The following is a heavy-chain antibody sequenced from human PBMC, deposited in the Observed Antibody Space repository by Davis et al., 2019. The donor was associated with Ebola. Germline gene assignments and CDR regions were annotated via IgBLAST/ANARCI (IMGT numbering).Heavy chain of an antibody. J-gene: IGHJ4*02. D-gene: IGHD3-22*01. CDR1: GGSINFHY. Sequence: MPSETLSLTCTVSGGSINFHYWSWIRQPPGKGREWVGYSYYSGSTKYNPALKSRVTISIDTSKSQFSLKLTSVSAADTAVYYCARGPRDYYDSSGLDYWGQGTLVTVSS. V-gene: IGHV4-59*11. CDR3: ARGPRDYYDSSGLDY. CDR2: SYYSGST.